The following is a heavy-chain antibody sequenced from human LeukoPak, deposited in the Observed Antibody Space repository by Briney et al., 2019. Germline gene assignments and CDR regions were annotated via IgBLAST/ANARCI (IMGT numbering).Heavy chain of an antibody. V-gene: IGHV1-69*04. CDR1: GGTFSSYA. D-gene: IGHD1-20*01. CDR2: IIPILGIA. CDR3: ARAITGGHDAFDI. Sequence: ASVTLSCKASGGTFSSYAISWVRQAPGQGLEWMGRIIPILGIANYAQMLQGRVTITADKSTSTAYMELSSLRSEDTAVYYCARAITGGHDAFDIWGQGTMVTVSS. J-gene: IGHJ3*02.